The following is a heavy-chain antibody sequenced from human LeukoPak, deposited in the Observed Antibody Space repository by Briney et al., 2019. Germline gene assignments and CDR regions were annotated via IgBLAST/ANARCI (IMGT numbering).Heavy chain of an antibody. CDR1: GGSISSYY. Sequence: SKTLSLTCTVSGGSISSYYWSWIRQPAGKGLEWIGRIYTSGSTNYNPSLKSRVTMSVDTSKNQFSLMLSSVTAADTAVYYCARDWYGSGSLDAFDIWGQGTMVTVSS. CDR2: IYTSGST. CDR3: ARDWYGSGSLDAFDI. V-gene: IGHV4-4*07. D-gene: IGHD3-10*01. J-gene: IGHJ3*02.